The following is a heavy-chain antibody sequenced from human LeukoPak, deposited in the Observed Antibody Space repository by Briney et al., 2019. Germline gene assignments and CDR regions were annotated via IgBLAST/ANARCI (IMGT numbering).Heavy chain of an antibody. D-gene: IGHD3-22*01. J-gene: IGHJ4*02. CDR3: ARGTYYYDSSGYYHFDY. V-gene: IGHV1-46*01. CDR2: INPSGGST. Sequence: ASVKVSCKASGYTFTSYYMHWVRQAPGQGLEWMGIINPSGGSTSYAQKFQGRVAMTRDTSTGTVYMELSSLRSEDTAVYYCARGTYYYDSSGYYHFDYWGQGTLVTVSS. CDR1: GYTFTSYY.